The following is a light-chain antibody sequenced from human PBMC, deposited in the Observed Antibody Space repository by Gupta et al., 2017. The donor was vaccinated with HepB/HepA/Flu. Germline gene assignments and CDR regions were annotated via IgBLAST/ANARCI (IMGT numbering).Light chain of an antibody. Sequence: VLTQSPATLSVSPGERATLPCRASHSVSSNLAWYQQKPGQAPRLLIYGASTRATGIPARFSGSGSGTEFTLTISSLQSEDFAFYYCQQYNNWPPWTFGQGTKVEIK. CDR2: GAS. J-gene: IGKJ1*01. CDR1: HSVSSN. CDR3: QQYNNWPPWT. V-gene: IGKV3-15*01.